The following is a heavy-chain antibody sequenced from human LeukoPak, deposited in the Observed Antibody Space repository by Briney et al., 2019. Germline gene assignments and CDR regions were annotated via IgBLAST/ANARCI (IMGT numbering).Heavy chain of an antibody. CDR2: ISSSSRYI. Sequence: GGSLRLSCAASGFTFSSYSMNWVRQAPGKGLEWVSSISSSSRYIYYADSVKGRFTISRDNAKNSLYLQMNSLRAEDTAVYYCALAGYYDILTGYYYYYYGMDVWGQGTTVTVSS. V-gene: IGHV3-21*01. D-gene: IGHD3-9*01. CDR3: ALAGYYDILTGYYYYYYGMDV. J-gene: IGHJ6*02. CDR1: GFTFSSYS.